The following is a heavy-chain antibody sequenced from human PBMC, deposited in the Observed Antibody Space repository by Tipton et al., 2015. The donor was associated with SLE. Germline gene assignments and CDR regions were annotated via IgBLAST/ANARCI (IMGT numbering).Heavy chain of an antibody. J-gene: IGHJ4*02. CDR3: ARGGYCSGGSCYDFDY. CDR1: GGSISSSNYY. CDR2: IYYSGST. Sequence: TLSLTCTVSGGSISSSNYYWGWIRQPPGKGLEWIGSIYYSGSTYYNPSLKSRVTISVDTSKNQFSLKLSSVTAADTAVYYCARGGYCSGGSCYDFDYWGQGTLVTVSS. V-gene: IGHV4-39*07. D-gene: IGHD2-15*01.